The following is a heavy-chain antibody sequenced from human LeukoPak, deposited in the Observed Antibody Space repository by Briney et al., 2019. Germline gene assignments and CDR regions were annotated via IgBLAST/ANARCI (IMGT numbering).Heavy chain of an antibody. Sequence: ASVKVSCKVSGYTLTELSMHWVRQAPGKWLEWMGGFDPEDGETIYAQKFQGRVTMTEDTSTDTAYMELSSLRSEDTAVYYCARDLLSGRIADAFDVWGQGTVITVSS. CDR1: GYTLTELS. J-gene: IGHJ3*01. D-gene: IGHD2-15*01. CDR2: FDPEDGET. V-gene: IGHV1-24*01. CDR3: ARDLLSGRIADAFDV.